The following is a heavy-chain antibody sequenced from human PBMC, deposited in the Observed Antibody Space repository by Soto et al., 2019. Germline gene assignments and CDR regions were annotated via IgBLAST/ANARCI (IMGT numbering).Heavy chain of an antibody. CDR2: ISGSGGST. J-gene: IGHJ4*02. Sequence: VGSLRLSCASFGFTFSSYAMSWVRQAPGKGLEWASAISGSGGSTYYADSVKGRFTISRDNYKNTLYLQMNSLRAEDTAVYYCAKDMRITIFGVSSGDETDYWGQGTMVTVXS. D-gene: IGHD3-3*01. CDR3: AKDMRITIFGVSSGDETDY. V-gene: IGHV3-23*01. CDR1: GFTFSSYA.